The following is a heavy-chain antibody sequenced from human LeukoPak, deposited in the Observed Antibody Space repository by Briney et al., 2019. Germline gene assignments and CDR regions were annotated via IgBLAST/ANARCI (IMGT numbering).Heavy chain of an antibody. V-gene: IGHV4-59*01. Sequence: SETLSLTCTVSGGSINSYYWSWIRQPPGKGLEWIGYIYYSGSTNYNPSLKSRVTISVDTSKNQFSLKLSSVTAADTAVYYCASGPRIVGASRFDYWGQGTLVTVSS. J-gene: IGHJ4*02. CDR1: GGSINSYY. CDR2: IYYSGST. CDR3: ASGPRIVGASRFDY. D-gene: IGHD1-26*01.